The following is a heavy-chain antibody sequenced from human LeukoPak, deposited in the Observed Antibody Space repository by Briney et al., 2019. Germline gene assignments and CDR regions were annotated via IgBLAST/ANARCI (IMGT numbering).Heavy chain of an antibody. CDR1: GGSISSYY. J-gene: IGHJ4*02. V-gene: IGHV4-59*01. CDR2: IYYSGST. Sequence: KPSETLSLTRTVSGGSISSYYWSWIRQPPGKGLEWIGYIYYSGSTNYNPSLKSRVTISVDTSKNQFSLKLSSVTAADTAVYYCASVDPLNGSYFDYWGQGTLVTVSS. D-gene: IGHD3/OR15-3a*01. CDR3: ASVDPLNGSYFDY.